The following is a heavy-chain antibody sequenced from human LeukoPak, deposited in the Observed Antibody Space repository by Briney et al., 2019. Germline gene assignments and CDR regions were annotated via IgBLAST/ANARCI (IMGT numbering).Heavy chain of an antibody. D-gene: IGHD3-22*01. V-gene: IGHV3-15*01. CDR3: TTGGYYDSSGFTFDP. CDR2: IKSKTDGGTT. Sequence: GGSLRLSCAASGFTFSNAWMSWVRQAPGKGPEWVGRIKSKTDGGTTDYAAPVKGRFTISRDDSKNTLYLQMNSLKTEDTAVYYCTTGGYYDSSGFTFDPWGQGTLVTVSS. J-gene: IGHJ5*02. CDR1: GFTFSNAW.